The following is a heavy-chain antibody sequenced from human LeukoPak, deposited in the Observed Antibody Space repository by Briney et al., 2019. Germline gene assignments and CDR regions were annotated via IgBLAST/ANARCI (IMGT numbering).Heavy chain of an antibody. CDR2: IYYSGST. J-gene: IGHJ4*02. Sequence: SETLSLTCTVSGGSISSSSYYWGWIRQPPGKGLEWIGSIYYSGSTYYNPSLKSRVTISVDTSKNQFSLKLSSVTAADTAVYYCARHEYCSGGSCHLNYWGQGTLVTVSS. CDR3: ARHEYCSGGSCHLNY. CDR1: GGSISSSSYY. D-gene: IGHD2-15*01. V-gene: IGHV4-39*01.